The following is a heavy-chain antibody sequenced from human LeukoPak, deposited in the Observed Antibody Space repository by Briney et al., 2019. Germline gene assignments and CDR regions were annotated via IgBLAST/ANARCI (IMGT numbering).Heavy chain of an antibody. D-gene: IGHD2-2*01. CDR1: GSGFTFSTYT. J-gene: IGHJ6*02. CDR3: ARDQYGDYGMDV. V-gene: IGHV3-21*01. CDR2: ISSSSSYI. Sequence: SGGSLRLSCAASGSGFTFSTYTMNWVRQAPGKGLEWVSSISSSSSYIYYADSVKGRFTISRDNAKNSLYLQMNSLRAEDTAVYYCARDQYGDYGMDVWGQGTTVTVSS.